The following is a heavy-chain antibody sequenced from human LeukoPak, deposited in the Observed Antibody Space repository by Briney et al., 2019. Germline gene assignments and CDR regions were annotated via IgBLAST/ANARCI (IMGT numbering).Heavy chain of an antibody. CDR3: ASLYSSNYYMDV. CDR2: IYNSGST. Sequence: SETLSLTCTVSGGSLSSSSHYWGWIRQPPGKGLEWIGSIYNSGSTYYNPSLKSRVTISVDMSKNQFSLKLSSVTAADTAVYYCASLYSSNYYMDVWGKGTTVTISS. CDR1: GGSLSSSSHY. V-gene: IGHV4-39*01. J-gene: IGHJ6*03. D-gene: IGHD6-13*01.